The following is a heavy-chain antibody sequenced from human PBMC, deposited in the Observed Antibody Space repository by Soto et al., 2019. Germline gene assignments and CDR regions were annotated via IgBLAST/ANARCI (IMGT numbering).Heavy chain of an antibody. Sequence: EVQLVESGGGLVQPGRSLRLSCAASGFTFDDYAMHWVRQAPGKGLEWVSGISWNSGSIGYADSVKGRFTISRDNAKNSLYLQMNSLRAEDTALYYCAKAEYYDFWSGYRDYYGMDVWGQGTTVTVSS. J-gene: IGHJ6*02. V-gene: IGHV3-9*01. D-gene: IGHD3-3*01. CDR3: AKAEYYDFWSGYRDYYGMDV. CDR1: GFTFDDYA. CDR2: ISWNSGSI.